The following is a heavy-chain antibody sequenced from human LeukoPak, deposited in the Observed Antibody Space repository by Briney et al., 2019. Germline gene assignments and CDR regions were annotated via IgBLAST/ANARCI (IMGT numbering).Heavy chain of an antibody. CDR3: AREMNYDDYRTSDY. CDR1: GYTFTGYY. Sequence: GASVTVSCKASGYTFTGYYMHWVRQAPRQGFEWLGRVDSKSGGTNYAQKFQGRVTMTRDTSISTVYMQLISLRSDDTAVYYCAREMNYDDYRTSDYWGQGTLVTVSS. D-gene: IGHD4-17*01. V-gene: IGHV1-2*02. CDR2: VDSKSGGT. J-gene: IGHJ4*02.